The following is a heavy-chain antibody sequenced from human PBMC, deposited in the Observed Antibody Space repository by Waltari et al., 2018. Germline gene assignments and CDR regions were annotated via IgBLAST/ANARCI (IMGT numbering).Heavy chain of an antibody. D-gene: IGHD1-26*01. CDR2: T. V-gene: IGHV4-30-2*01. Sequence: TYYNPSLKSRVTISVDSSKNQFSLKLSSVTAADTAVYYCARDGRGSSVAFDIWGQGTMVTVSS. CDR3: ARDGRGSSVAFDI. J-gene: IGHJ3*02.